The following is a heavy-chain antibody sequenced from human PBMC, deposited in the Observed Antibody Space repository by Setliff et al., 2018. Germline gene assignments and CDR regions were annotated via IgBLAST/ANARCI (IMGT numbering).Heavy chain of an antibody. CDR3: ARVSSQYDSSGYYTY. CDR2: IMAIFGPA. Sequence: GASVKVSCKASGGTFSSYGIAWVRQAPGQGLEWMGGIMAIFGPANYAQMFQGRVTINTDESTSTAYMELSSLRSEDTAVYYCARVSSQYDSSGYYTYWGQGTLVTVSS. CDR1: GGTFSSYG. V-gene: IGHV1-69*05. J-gene: IGHJ4*02. D-gene: IGHD3-22*01.